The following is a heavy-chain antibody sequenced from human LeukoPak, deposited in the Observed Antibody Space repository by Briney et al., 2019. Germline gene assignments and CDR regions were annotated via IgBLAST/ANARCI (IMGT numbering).Heavy chain of an antibody. CDR2: INHSGST. V-gene: IGHV4-34*01. CDR1: GGSFSGDY. Sequence: SETLSLTCAVYGGSFSGDYWDWIRQPPGKGLEWIGEINHSGSTNYYPSLKSRVTISVDPSKNQFSLRLSSVTAADTAVYYCARLTVTSAWEQKWFDPWGQGTLVTVSS. D-gene: IGHD4-17*01. J-gene: IGHJ5*02. CDR3: ARLTVTSAWEQKWFDP.